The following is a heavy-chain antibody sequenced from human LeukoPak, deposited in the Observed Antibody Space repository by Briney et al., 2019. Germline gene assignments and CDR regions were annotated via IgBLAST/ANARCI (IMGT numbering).Heavy chain of an antibody. CDR3: ASSRHYYDSSGYYYLDFDY. V-gene: IGHV1-18*01. J-gene: IGHJ4*02. Sequence: ASVKVTCKASGGTFSSYAISWVRQAPGQGLEWMGWISAYNGNTNYAQKLQGRVTMTTDTSTSTAYMELRSLRSDDTAVYYCASSRHYYDSSGYYYLDFDYWGQGTLVTVSS. D-gene: IGHD3-22*01. CDR2: ISAYNGNT. CDR1: GGTFSSYA.